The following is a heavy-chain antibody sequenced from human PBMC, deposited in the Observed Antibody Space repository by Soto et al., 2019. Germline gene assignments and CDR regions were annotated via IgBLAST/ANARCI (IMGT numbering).Heavy chain of an antibody. CDR1: GFSLSSRGVG. D-gene: IGHD3-3*02. Sequence: SGPTLVNPTQTLTLTCTFSGFSLSSRGVGVGWVRQPPGKALEWLALIMWNDDNHYSPSLKSRLTITKDTSKNQVVLTLTNMDPVDTATYYCARVLSVRDISTFSASYYYGMDVWGQGATVTVSS. V-gene: IGHV2-5*01. CDR3: ARVLSVRDISTFSASYYYGMDV. CDR2: IMWNDDN. J-gene: IGHJ6*02.